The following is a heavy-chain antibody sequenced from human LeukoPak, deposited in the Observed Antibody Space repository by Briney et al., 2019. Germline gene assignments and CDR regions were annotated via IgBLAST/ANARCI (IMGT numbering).Heavy chain of an antibody. D-gene: IGHD2-2*01. CDR2: INAANGNT. CDR1: ANTFTTFP. Sequence: ASTTVSCKPSANTFTTFPIHWVRQAPGQKFEWMGWINAANGNTQFSPRFQARITITRDTSASTAYMELRRLRSEDTAVYYCARAAGPLQSRGLTWGQRTLVTVSS. J-gene: IGHJ5*02. CDR3: ARAAGPLQSRGLT. V-gene: IGHV1-3*01.